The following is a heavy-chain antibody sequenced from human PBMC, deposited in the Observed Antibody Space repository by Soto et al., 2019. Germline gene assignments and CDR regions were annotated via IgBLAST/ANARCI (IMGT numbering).Heavy chain of an antibody. Sequence: SETLSLTCNVSGGSIRSYYWSWVRQPAGKPLEWIGRIYTSGSTNYNPSLKSRVSMSVDTSKNQFPLEVTSVTAADTAVYYCAREGASGFGMDVWGQGTTVTVS. CDR3: AREGASGFGMDV. V-gene: IGHV4-4*07. D-gene: IGHD1-26*01. J-gene: IGHJ6*02. CDR1: GGSIRSYY. CDR2: IYTSGST.